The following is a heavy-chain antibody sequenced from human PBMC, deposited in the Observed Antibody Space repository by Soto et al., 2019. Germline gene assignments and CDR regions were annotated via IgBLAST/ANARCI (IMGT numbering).Heavy chain of an antibody. V-gene: IGHV3-30*03. D-gene: IGHD2-2*02. Sequence: QVQLVESGGGVVQPGRSLRLSCAASGFTFSSYGMHWVRQAPGKGLEWVAVISYDGNNKYYAASVKGRFTISRDNSKNTLYLQMNSLRAEDTAIYYCGRALFCTSTSCYIAVSVLGLDVWGQGTTVTVSS. J-gene: IGHJ6*02. CDR3: GRALFCTSTSCYIAVSVLGLDV. CDR1: GFTFSSYG. CDR2: ISYDGNNK.